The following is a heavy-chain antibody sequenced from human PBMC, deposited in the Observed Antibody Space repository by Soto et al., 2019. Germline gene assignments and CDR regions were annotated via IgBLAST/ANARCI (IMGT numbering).Heavy chain of an antibody. CDR3: ARDKKTGLDY. V-gene: IGHV3-30-3*01. CDR1: GFSFTTYV. D-gene: IGHD1-1*01. CDR2: ISSDGNNR. Sequence: QVQLVESGGGVVQPGRSLRLSCAASGFSFTTYVMHWVRQAPGKGLEWVTVISSDGNNRYYADSVKGRFTISRDNSKNTLYLQMNNLRGEDTAVYYCARDKKTGLDYWGQGTLVTVSS. J-gene: IGHJ4*02.